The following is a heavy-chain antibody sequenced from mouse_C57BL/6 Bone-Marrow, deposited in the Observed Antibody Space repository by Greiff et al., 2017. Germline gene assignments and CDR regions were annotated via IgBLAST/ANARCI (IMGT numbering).Heavy chain of an antibody. D-gene: IGHD3-2*02. CDR1: GYTFTDYN. CDR2: INPNNGGT. Sequence: VQLKQSGPELVKPGASVKIPCKASGYTFTDYNMDWVKQSHGKSLEWIGDINPNNGGTIYNQKFKGKATLTVDKSSSPAYMELRSLTSEDTAVYYCAREGLWKYYAMDYWGQGTSVTVSS. CDR3: AREGLWKYYAMDY. J-gene: IGHJ4*01. V-gene: IGHV1-18*01.